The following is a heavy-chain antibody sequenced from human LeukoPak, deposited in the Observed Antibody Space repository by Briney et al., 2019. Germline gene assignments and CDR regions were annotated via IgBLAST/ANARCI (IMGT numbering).Heavy chain of an antibody. V-gene: IGHV1-46*01. D-gene: IGHD2-15*01. CDR2: INPSGGST. J-gene: IGHJ5*02. Sequence: ASVKVSCKASGYTFTSYYMHWVRQAPGQGLEWMGIINPSGGSTSYAQKFQGRVTMTRDMSTSTVYMELSSLRSEDTAVYYCARLSCSGGSCYGLNNWFDPWGQGTLVTVSS. CDR3: ARLSCSGGSCYGLNNWFDP. CDR1: GYTFTSYY.